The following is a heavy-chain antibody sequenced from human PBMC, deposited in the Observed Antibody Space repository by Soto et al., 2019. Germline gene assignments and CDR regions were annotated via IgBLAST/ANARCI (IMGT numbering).Heavy chain of an antibody. CDR2: MKQDGSEK. D-gene: IGHD5-18*01. J-gene: IGHJ6*02. CDR3: ARARGYSYGLYGMDV. Sequence: EVQLAESGGGLVQPGGSLRLSCAASGFTFSSYWMSWVRQAPGKGLEWVANMKQDGSEKYYVDSVKGRFTISRDNAKNSLYLQMSRLRAEDTAVYYCARARGYSYGLYGMDVWGQGTTVTVSS. V-gene: IGHV3-7*01. CDR1: GFTFSSYW.